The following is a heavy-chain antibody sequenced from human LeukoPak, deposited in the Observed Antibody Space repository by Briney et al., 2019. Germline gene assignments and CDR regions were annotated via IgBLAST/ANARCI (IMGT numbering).Heavy chain of an antibody. CDR3: ARLYSSSLGLDY. CDR2: INSDGSST. Sequence: GGSLRLSCAASGFTFSSYWMHWVRQAPGNGLVWVSRINSDGSSTTYADSVKGRFTISRDNAKNTLYLQMNSLRAEDTAVYYCARLYSSSLGLDYWGQGILVTVSS. D-gene: IGHD6-6*01. CDR1: GFTFSSYW. J-gene: IGHJ4*02. V-gene: IGHV3-74*01.